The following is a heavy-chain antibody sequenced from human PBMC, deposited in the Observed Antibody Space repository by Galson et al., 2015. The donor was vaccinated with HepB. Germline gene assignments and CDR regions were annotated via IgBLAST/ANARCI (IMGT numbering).Heavy chain of an antibody. CDR1: DYTFTSYG. D-gene: IGHD2-21*02. J-gene: IGHJ6*02. V-gene: IGHV1-18*01. CDR2: ISPYTGKT. CDR3: ASSRDCGGDCYYYYYYGMDV. Sequence: SVKVSCKASDYTFTSYGISWVRQAPGQGLEWMGWISPYTGKTIYVEELQGRLTMTTDTSTSTAYMELRSLRSDDTAVYYCASSRDCGGDCYYYYYYGMDVWGQGTTVTVSS.